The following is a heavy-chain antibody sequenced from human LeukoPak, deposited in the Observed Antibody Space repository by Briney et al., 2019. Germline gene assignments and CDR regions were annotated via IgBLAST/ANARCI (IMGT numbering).Heavy chain of an antibody. D-gene: IGHD3-22*01. J-gene: IGHJ4*02. V-gene: IGHV3-21*01. Sequence: RSGGSLRLSCVASGFTLSSYNMKWVRQAPGKRLEWVSSISWRSSDIEYADSVKGRFTISRDIDKKSLYLQMNSLRAEDTAVYYCAKDAEYDSSGYYYRPLYYFDYWGQGTLVTVSS. CDR1: GFTLSSYN. CDR2: ISWRSSDI. CDR3: AKDAEYDSSGYYYRPLYYFDY.